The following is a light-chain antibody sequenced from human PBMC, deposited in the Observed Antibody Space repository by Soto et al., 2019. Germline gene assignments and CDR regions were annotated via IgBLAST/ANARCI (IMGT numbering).Light chain of an antibody. Sequence: EIVLTQSPATLSLSPGERASLSCRASQSVSNFIAWYQQKPGQAPRLLIYDAFHRATGIPARFRGSGSGTDVTLTISSLEPEDFAVYYCQQRSNWPTVGGGTKVEI. CDR3: QQRSNWPT. V-gene: IGKV3-11*01. CDR1: QSVSNF. CDR2: DAF. J-gene: IGKJ4*01.